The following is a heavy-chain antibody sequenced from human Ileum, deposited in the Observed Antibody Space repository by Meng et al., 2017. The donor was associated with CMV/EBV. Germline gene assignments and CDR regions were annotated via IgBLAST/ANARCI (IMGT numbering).Heavy chain of an antibody. Sequence: ASVKVSCKASGYTFTGYYMHWVRQAPGQGLEWMGWINPNSGGTNYAQKFQGRVTMTRDTSISTAYMELSRLRSDDTAVYYCARDLGLTMGATRVVVPAAIPDYWGQGTLVTVSS. V-gene: IGHV1-2*02. CDR1: GYTFTGYY. D-gene: IGHD2-2*02. CDR3: ARDLGLTMGATRVVVPAAIPDY. J-gene: IGHJ4*02. CDR2: INPNSGGT.